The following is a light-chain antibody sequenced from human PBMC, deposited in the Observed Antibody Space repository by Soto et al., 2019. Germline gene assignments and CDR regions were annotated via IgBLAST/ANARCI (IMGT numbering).Light chain of an antibody. CDR2: EVS. J-gene: IGLJ1*01. CDR3: CSSVLSRPSPYA. V-gene: IGLV2-23*02. Sequence: QSALTQPASVSGSPGQSITISCTGTSSDVGSYNTVSWYQQRPGKAPQLGIYEVSKRPSVISSPFSGAKSGNTAVLTVSGLQAEDEADYYCCSSVLSRPSPYAFGTGTKVPV. CDR1: SSDVGSYNT.